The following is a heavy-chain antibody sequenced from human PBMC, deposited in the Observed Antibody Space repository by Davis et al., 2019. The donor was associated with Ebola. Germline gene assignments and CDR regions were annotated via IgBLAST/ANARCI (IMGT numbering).Heavy chain of an antibody. Sequence: ASVKVSCKASGYTFTSYGISWVRQAPGQGLEWMGWISAYNGNTNYAQKLQGRVTMTTDTSTSTAYMELSSLRSEDTAVYYCARGSSSSLNSGMDVWGTGTSVTVSS. V-gene: IGHV1-18*01. CDR3: ARGSSSSLNSGMDV. D-gene: IGHD6-6*01. CDR2: ISAYNGNT. CDR1: GYTFTSYG. J-gene: IGHJ6*04.